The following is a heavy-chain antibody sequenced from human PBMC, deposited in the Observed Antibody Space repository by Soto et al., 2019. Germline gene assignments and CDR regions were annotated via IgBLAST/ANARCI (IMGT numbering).Heavy chain of an antibody. CDR3: ARVPAASDRTAFYYVSKFFYFDY. D-gene: IGHD3-22*01. Sequence: GGSLRLSCAASGFTFSNSTMNWVHQAPGKGLEWVACITSSGSFIYYADSMKGRFTISRDDAKKSLYLQMNSLRAEDTAVYYCARVPAASDRTAFYYVSKFFYFDYWGRGTQVTVSS. V-gene: IGHV3-21*01. J-gene: IGHJ4*02. CDR1: GFTFSNST. CDR2: ITSSGSFI.